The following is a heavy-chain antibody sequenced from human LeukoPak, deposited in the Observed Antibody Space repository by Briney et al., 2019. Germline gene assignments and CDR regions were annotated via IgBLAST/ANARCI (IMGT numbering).Heavy chain of an antibody. CDR2: IYYSGST. J-gene: IGHJ4*02. CDR3: ARVDSSGWYYFDY. V-gene: IGHV4-59*01. CDR1: GGSISSYY. Sequence: SETLSLTCTVSGGSISSYYWSWIRQSPGKGLEWIGYIYYSGSTNYNPSLKSRVTISVDTSKNQFSLKLSSVTAADTAVYYCARVDSSGWYYFDYWGQGTLVTVSS. D-gene: IGHD6-19*01.